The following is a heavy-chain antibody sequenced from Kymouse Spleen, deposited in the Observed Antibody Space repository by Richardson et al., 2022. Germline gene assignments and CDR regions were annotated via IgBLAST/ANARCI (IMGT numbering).Heavy chain of an antibody. D-gene: IGHD4-23*01. CDR2: IYYSGST. CDR3: ARPDYGGNSGYFDY. V-gene: IGHV4-39*01. Sequence: QLQLQESGPGLVKPSETLSLTCTVSGGSISSSSYYWGWIRQPPGKGLEWIGSIYYSGSTYYNPSLKSRVTISVDTSKNQFSLKLSSVTAADTAVYYCARPDYGGNSGYFDYWGQGTLVTVSS. CDR1: GGSISSSSYY. J-gene: IGHJ4*02.